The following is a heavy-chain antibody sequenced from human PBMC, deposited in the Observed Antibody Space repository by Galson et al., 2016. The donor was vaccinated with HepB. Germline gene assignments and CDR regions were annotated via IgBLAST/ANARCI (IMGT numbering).Heavy chain of an antibody. CDR3: PRHSLWSTGTIYF. J-gene: IGHJ4*02. D-gene: IGHD4/OR15-4a*01. CDR1: GYSFTNYW. CDR2: IYPDDSDT. V-gene: IGHV5-51*01. Sequence: QSGAEVKKPGESLKISCKGSGYSFTNYWIGWVRQMPGKGLEWMGIIYPDDSDTRYSPSFQGQVTISADKSNTTAYLQWSNLKASDTAMYYCPRHSLWSTGTIYFWGQGTLVTVSS.